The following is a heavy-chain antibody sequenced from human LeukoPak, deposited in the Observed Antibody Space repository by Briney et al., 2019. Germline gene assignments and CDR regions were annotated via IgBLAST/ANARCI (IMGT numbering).Heavy chain of an antibody. CDR2: INLNSGDT. V-gene: IGHV1-2*02. CDR1: GYTFTGYY. Sequence: ASVKVSCKASGYTFTGYYMHWVRQAPGQGLEWLGWINLNSGDTTYAQLFQGRVTMTRDTSISTAYMELSSLRSDDTAVYYCARTTAGGHCSNTNRPGPWYFDYWGQGTLVTASS. D-gene: IGHD2-2*01. CDR3: ARTTAGGHCSNTNRPGPWYFDY. J-gene: IGHJ4*02.